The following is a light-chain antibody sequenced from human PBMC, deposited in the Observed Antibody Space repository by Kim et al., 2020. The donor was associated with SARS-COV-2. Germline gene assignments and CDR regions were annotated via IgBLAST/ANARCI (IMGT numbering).Light chain of an antibody. Sequence: VAWGQTVRITCQGDSLRTYYTTWFRQKPGQAPIVVFYGKNNRPSGIPDRFSGSSSGNTASLTITATQAGDEADYYCNSRDNNDNVLFGGGTQLTVL. CDR3: NSRDNNDNVL. J-gene: IGLJ2*01. CDR1: SLRTYY. CDR2: GKN. V-gene: IGLV3-19*01.